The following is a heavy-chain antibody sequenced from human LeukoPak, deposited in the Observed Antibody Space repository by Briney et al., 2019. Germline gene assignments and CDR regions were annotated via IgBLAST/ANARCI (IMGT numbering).Heavy chain of an antibody. D-gene: IGHD3-3*01. CDR3: ASYYDFWSGYYTYYFDY. J-gene: IGHJ4*02. V-gene: IGHV3-20*04. CDR1: GFTFDDYG. Sequence: GGSLRLSCAASGFTFDDYGMSWVRQAPGKGLEWVSGINWNGSGAGYADSVKGRFTISRDNAKNSLYLQMNSLRAEDTAVYYCASYYDFWSGYYTYYFDYWGQGTLVTVSS. CDR2: INWNGSGA.